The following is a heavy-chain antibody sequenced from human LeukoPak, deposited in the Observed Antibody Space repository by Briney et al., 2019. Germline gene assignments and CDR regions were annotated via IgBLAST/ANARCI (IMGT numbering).Heavy chain of an antibody. J-gene: IGHJ4*02. D-gene: IGHD3-16*01. CDR1: GFTFSSYA. CDR2: ISRDGSTP. Sequence: GGSLRLSCAASGFTFSSYAMSWVRQAPGKGLEWVSLISRDGSTPYYADSVKGRFTISRDNSKNSLFLQMNSLTTEDTAVYFCARDIRGNCFDSWGQGTLVTVSS. CDR3: ARDIRGNCFDS. V-gene: IGHV3-43*01.